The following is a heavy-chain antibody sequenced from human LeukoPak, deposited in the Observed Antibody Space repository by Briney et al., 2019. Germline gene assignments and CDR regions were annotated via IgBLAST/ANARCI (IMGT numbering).Heavy chain of an antibody. Sequence: GGSLRLSCAASGFTFSSYSMNWVRQAPGKGLEWVSYISSSSSTIYYADSVKGRFTISRDNAKNSLYLQMNSLRAEGTAVYYCAKDKEGHYFDYWGQGTLVTVSS. CDR3: AKDKEGHYFDY. CDR2: ISSSSSTI. J-gene: IGHJ4*02. V-gene: IGHV3-48*04. CDR1: GFTFSSYS.